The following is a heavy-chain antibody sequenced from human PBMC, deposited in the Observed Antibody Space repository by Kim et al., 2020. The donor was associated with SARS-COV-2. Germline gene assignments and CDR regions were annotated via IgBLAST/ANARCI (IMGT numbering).Heavy chain of an antibody. CDR1: GYTFTSYA. D-gene: IGHD3-16*02. CDR2: INTNTGNP. CDR3: AREFLGLFGGVIAAFDY. Sequence: ASVKVSCKASGYTFTSYAMNWVRQAPGQGLEWMGWINTNTGNPTYAQGFTGRFVFSLDTSVSTAYLQISSLKAEDTAVYYCAREFLGLFGGVIAAFDYWGQGTLVTVSS. V-gene: IGHV7-4-1*02. J-gene: IGHJ4*02.